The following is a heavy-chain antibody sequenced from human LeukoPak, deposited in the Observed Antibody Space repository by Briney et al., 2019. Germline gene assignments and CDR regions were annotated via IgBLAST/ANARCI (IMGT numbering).Heavy chain of an antibody. Sequence: NPSETLSLTCAVYGGSFSGYYWSWIRQPPGKGLEWIGEINHSGSTNYNPSLKSRVTISVDTSKNQFSLKLSSVTAADTAVYYCARGVTFKQWLVRASRNDAFDIWGQGTMVTVSS. CDR2: INHSGST. CDR3: ARGVTFKQWLVRASRNDAFDI. CDR1: GGSFSGYY. D-gene: IGHD6-19*01. J-gene: IGHJ3*02. V-gene: IGHV4-34*01.